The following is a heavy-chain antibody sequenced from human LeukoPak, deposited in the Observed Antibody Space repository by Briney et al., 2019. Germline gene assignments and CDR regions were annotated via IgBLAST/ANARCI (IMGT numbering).Heavy chain of an antibody. CDR2: IWYDGSNK. V-gene: IGHV3-33*01. Sequence: PGRSLRLSCAASGFTFSSYGMHWVRQAPGKGLEWVAVIWYDGSNKYYADSVKGRFTISRDNAKNSLYLHMNSLTAEDTAMYYCARDWLAGVPFDAFDLWGQGTMVTVSS. CDR1: GFTFSSYG. CDR3: ARDWLAGVPFDAFDL. J-gene: IGHJ3*01. D-gene: IGHD3-10*01.